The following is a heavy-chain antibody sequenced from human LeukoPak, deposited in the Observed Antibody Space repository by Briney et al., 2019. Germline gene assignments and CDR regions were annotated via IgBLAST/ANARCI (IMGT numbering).Heavy chain of an antibody. J-gene: IGHJ3*02. D-gene: IGHD3-10*01. Sequence: SETLSLTCSVSGYSISSAYYWGWIRQPPGKGLEWIATIQYSGSTYYNPSLKSRVTISVDTSKNQFSLKLSSVTAADTAVYYCARHLWFGELLAFDIWGQGTMVTVSS. CDR2: IQYSGST. CDR1: GYSISSAYY. CDR3: ARHLWFGELLAFDI. V-gene: IGHV4-38-2*02.